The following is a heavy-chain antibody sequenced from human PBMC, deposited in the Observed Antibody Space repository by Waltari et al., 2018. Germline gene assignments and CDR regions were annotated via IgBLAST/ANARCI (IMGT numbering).Heavy chain of an antibody. D-gene: IGHD2-2*01. CDR2: IYYSGST. V-gene: IGHV4-39*07. CDR1: GGSISSSSYY. CDR3: ARGRSSSPNWFDP. Sequence: QLQLQESGPGLVKPSETLSLTCTVSGGSISSSSYYWGWIRQPPGKGLEWIGSIYYSGSTYYNPSLKSRVTISVDTSKNQFSLKLSSVTAADTAVYYCARGRSSSPNWFDPWGQGTLVTVSS. J-gene: IGHJ5*02.